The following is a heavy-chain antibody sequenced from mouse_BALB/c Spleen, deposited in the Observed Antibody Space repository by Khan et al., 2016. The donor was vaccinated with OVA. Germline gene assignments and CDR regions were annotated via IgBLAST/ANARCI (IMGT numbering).Heavy chain of an antibody. D-gene: IGHD2-14*01. V-gene: IGHV2-6-4*01. CDR2: IWGGGGT. CDR1: GFSLSRYD. J-gene: IGHJ4*01. Sequence: QVQLKQSGPGLVAPSQSLSSTCTVSGFSLSRYDIHWVRQPPGKGLEWLGVIWGGGGTDYNSTLKSRLSISKDNSKSQVFLKMNGLQTDDTAMYYCARAYYRYDGYYAMDYWGQGTSVTVSS. CDR3: ARAYYRYDGYYAMDY.